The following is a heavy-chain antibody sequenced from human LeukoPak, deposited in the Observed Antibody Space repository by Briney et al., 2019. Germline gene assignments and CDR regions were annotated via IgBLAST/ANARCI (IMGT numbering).Heavy chain of an antibody. CDR1: GGSISSYY. V-gene: IGHV4-4*07. J-gene: IGHJ4*02. Sequence: SETLSLTCTVSGGSISSYYWSWIRQPAGKGLEWIGRIYTSGSTNYNPSLKSRVTMSVDTSKNQLSLKLSSVTAADTAVYYCAREKGRIAVAGTQIYFDYWGQGTLVTVSS. CDR3: AREKGRIAVAGTQIYFDY. CDR2: IYTSGST. D-gene: IGHD6-19*01.